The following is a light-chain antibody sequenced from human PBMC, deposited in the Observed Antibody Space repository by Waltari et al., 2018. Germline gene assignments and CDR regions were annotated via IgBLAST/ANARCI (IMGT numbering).Light chain of an antibody. CDR3: QYYDSSPLWT. Sequence: ELVLTQSPGTLSLSPGERANLSCRASQSIDSTYLAWYQQKPGQPPRLLIYGASNRATGISDRFSGSVSGTDFTLTISRLDPEDFAVYYCQYYDSSPLWTFGQGTKVEIK. CDR2: GAS. CDR1: QSIDSTY. V-gene: IGKV3-20*01. J-gene: IGKJ1*01.